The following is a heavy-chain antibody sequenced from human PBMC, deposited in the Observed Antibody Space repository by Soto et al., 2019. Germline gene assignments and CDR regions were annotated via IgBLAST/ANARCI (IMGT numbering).Heavy chain of an antibody. CDR3: ARDFCSSTSCRYYYYYYMDV. Sequence: GGSLRLSCAASGFTFSSYGMHWVRQAPGKGLEWVAVIWYDGSNKYYADSVKGRFTISRDNSKNTLYLQMNSLRAEDTAVYYCARDFCSSTSCRYYYYYYMDVWGKGTTVTVSS. CDR2: IWYDGSNK. J-gene: IGHJ6*03. CDR1: GFTFSSYG. D-gene: IGHD2-2*01. V-gene: IGHV3-33*01.